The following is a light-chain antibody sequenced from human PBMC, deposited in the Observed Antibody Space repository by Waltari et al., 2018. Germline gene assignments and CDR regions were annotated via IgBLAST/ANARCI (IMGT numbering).Light chain of an antibody. CDR3: QQRSNWPLT. J-gene: IGKJ4*01. CDR1: QSVSSY. CDR2: DAS. V-gene: IGKV3-11*01. Sequence: EIVLTQSPATLSLAPRQRPTLSCRASQSVSSYLAWYQQKPGQAPRLLIYDASNRATGIPARFSGSVSGTDFTLTIRRLEPEDFAVYYCQQRSNWPLTFGGGTKVEIK.